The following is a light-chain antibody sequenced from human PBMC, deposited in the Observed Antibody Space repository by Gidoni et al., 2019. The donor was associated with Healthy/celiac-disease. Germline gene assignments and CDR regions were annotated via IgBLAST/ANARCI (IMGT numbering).Light chain of an antibody. CDR3: QQYGSSPGYT. Sequence: EIVLTQSPGTLSLSPGERATLSCRASQSVSSSYLAWYQQKPGQAPRLLIYGASSRATGIPDRFSGSGSGTDFTLTISRLEPEDFAVYYCQQYGSSPGYTFXQXTKLEIK. CDR2: GAS. CDR1: QSVSSSY. J-gene: IGKJ2*01. V-gene: IGKV3-20*01.